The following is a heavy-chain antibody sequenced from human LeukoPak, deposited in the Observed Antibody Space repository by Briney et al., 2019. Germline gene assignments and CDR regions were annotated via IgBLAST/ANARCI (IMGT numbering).Heavy chain of an antibody. D-gene: IGHD5-18*01. CDR1: GFIVSSNH. J-gene: IGHJ3*02. V-gene: IGHV3-53*01. CDR2: IYSGGGT. CDR3: AARWGYNGFDI. Sequence: GGTLRLSCAASGFIVSSNHMSWVRQAPGKGLEWVSVIYSGGGTYYADSVKGRFTISRDKSKNTLYLQMNSLRAEDTALFYCAARWGYNGFDIWGQGTMVAVSS.